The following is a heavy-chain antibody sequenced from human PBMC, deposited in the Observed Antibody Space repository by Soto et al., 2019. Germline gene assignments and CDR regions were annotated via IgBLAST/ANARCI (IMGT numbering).Heavy chain of an antibody. D-gene: IGHD6-19*01. CDR1: GYTFTGYY. Sequence: GASVKVSCKASGYTFTGYYMHWVRQAPGQGLEWMGWINPNSGGTNYAQKFQGWVTMTRDTSISTAYMELSRLRSDDTAVYYCARGPPGIAVAGELKHHDAFHIWGQGTMVTVSS. V-gene: IGHV1-2*04. J-gene: IGHJ3*02. CDR3: ARGPPGIAVAGELKHHDAFHI. CDR2: INPNSGGT.